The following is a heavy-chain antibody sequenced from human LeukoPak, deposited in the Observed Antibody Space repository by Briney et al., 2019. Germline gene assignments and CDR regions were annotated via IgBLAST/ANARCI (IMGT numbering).Heavy chain of an antibody. V-gene: IGHV3-23*01. CDR2: ISGSGGST. Sequence: GGSLRLSCAASGFTISSYAMSWVRQAPGKGLEWVSAISGSGGSTYYADSVKDRFTISRDNSKNTLYLQMNSLRAEDTAVYYCAKASSTPWCSSSSCPLFWGQGTLVTVSS. J-gene: IGHJ4*02. CDR3: AKASSTPWCSSSSCPLF. CDR1: GFTISSYA. D-gene: IGHD2-2*01.